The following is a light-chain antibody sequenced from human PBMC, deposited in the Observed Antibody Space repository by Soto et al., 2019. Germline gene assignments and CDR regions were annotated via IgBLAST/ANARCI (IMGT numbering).Light chain of an antibody. CDR3: SSYTTTDPYV. J-gene: IGLJ1*01. CDR1: SSDIGDYDY. CDR2: EVS. V-gene: IGLV2-14*01. Sequence: QSVLTQPASVSGSPGQSITISCTGTSSDIGDYDYVSWYQQHPGKAPKLLISEVSNRPSGVSNRFSGSKSGNTASLTISGLQAEDEADYYCSSYTTTDPYVFGTGTKLTVL.